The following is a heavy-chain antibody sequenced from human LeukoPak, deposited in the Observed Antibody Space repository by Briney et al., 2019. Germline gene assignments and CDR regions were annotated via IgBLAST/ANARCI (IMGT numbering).Heavy chain of an antibody. J-gene: IGHJ4*02. Sequence: GGSLRLSCAAPGFTFSSYGMHWVRQAPGKGLEWVAVIWYDGSNKYYADSVKGRFTISRDNSKNTLYLQMNSLRAEDTAVYYCARREDIVVVPAAMGGGFNYWGQGTLVTVSS. D-gene: IGHD2-2*01. V-gene: IGHV3-33*01. CDR1: GFTFSSYG. CDR3: ARREDIVVVPAAMGGGFNY. CDR2: IWYDGSNK.